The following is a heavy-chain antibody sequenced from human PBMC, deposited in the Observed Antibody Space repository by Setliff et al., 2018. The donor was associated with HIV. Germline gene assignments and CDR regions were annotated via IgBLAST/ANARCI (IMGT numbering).Heavy chain of an antibody. CDR3: ARDDSIVLVPAIMRGDGFDF. Sequence: PSETLSLTCTVSGGSVGSSSYYWAWVRQPPGKGLEWIGSIHYTGNTKYNPSLESRVTFSIDTSENQFSLRLASVTAADTAIYYCARDDSIVLVPAIMRGDGFDFWGQGRMVTVSS. J-gene: IGHJ3*01. CDR1: GGSVGSSSYY. CDR2: IHYTGNT. V-gene: IGHV4-39*07. D-gene: IGHD2-2*01.